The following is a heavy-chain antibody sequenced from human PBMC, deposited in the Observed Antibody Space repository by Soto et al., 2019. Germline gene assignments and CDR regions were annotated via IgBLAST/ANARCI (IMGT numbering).Heavy chain of an antibody. Sequence: SETLSLTCTVSGGSISSYYWSWIRQPPGKGLEWIGYIYYSGSTNYNPSLKSRVTISVDTSKNQFSLKLSSVTAADTAVYYCARTWVEGPVRFLEWSRGAGYYMDVWGKGTTVTVSS. CDR1: GGSISSYY. CDR3: ARTWVEGPVRFLEWSRGAGYYMDV. V-gene: IGHV4-59*01. D-gene: IGHD3-3*01. J-gene: IGHJ6*03. CDR2: IYYSGST.